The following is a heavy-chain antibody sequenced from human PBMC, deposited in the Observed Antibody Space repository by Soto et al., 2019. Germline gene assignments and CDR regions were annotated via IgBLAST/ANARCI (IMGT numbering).Heavy chain of an antibody. CDR2: IYYSGST. V-gene: IGHV4-31*03. Sequence: SETLSLTCTVSGGSISSGGYYWSWIRQHPGKGLEWIGYIYYSGSTYYNPSLKSRVTISVDTSKNQFSLKLSSVTAADTAVYYCARVPLDTAMGLDYWGQGTLVTVSS. J-gene: IGHJ4*02. CDR1: GGSISSGGYY. D-gene: IGHD5-18*01. CDR3: ARVPLDTAMGLDY.